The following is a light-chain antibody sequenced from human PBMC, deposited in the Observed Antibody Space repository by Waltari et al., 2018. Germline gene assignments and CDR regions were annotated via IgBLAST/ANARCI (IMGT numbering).Light chain of an antibody. J-gene: IGKJ1*01. CDR2: GTS. CDR3: QHYVRLPAT. CDR1: QSVSPA. V-gene: IGKV3-20*01. Sequence: EIVLTQSPGTLSLYPGERATLSCRASQSVSPALAWYQQKPGQAPRLLIYGTSNRATGIPDRFSGSGSGTDFSLTISRLEPEDVAVYFCQHYVRLPATFGQGTKVEIK.